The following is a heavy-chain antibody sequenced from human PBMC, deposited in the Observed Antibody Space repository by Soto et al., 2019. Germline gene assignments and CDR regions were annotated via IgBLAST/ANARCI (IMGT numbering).Heavy chain of an antibody. CDR2: IYWDDDK. V-gene: IGHV2-5*02. D-gene: IGHD3-3*01. Sequence: QITLNESGPTLVKPTQTLTLTCTFTGFSLTTSGVGVGWIRQSPGKAPERLALIYWDDDKSYSPSLKSRLTITKDTSKNQVVLTMAILDTADTAAYYCAHRVLRTVFGLVTTTAIYFDFWGQGTPVAVSS. CDR3: AHRVLRTVFGLVTTTAIYFDF. J-gene: IGHJ4*02. CDR1: GFSLTTSGVG.